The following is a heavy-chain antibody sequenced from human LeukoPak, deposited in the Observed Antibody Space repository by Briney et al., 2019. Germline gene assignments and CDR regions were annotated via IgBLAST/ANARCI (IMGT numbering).Heavy chain of an antibody. D-gene: IGHD6-13*01. CDR3: ARGAGSSWYFYFDY. CDR2: IKWDGGST. J-gene: IGHJ4*02. CDR1: GFTFDDHG. V-gene: IGHV3-20*01. Sequence: GGSLRLSCAASGFTFDDHGMSWVCQVPGKGLEWVSGIKWDGGSTGYADSVKGRFTISRDNAKNSLYLQMNSLRVEDTAVYHCARGAGSSWYFYFDYWGQGTLVTVSS.